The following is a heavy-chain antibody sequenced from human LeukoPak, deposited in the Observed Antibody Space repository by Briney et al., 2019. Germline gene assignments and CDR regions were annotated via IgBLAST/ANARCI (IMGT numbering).Heavy chain of an antibody. Sequence: GGSLRLSCAASGFIFSNYAMNWVRQAPGKGLEWVSTIGTSDSSTFYADSVKGRFTISRDNSKNALFLQMNSLRAEDIAIYYCARGASSWEYTTFDIWGQGTIVTVSS. CDR2: IGTSDSST. V-gene: IGHV3-23*01. J-gene: IGHJ3*02. CDR3: ARGASSWEYTTFDI. D-gene: IGHD6-13*01. CDR1: GFIFSNYA.